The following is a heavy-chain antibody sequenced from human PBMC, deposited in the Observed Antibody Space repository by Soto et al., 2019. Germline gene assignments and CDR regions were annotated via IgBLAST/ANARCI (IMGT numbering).Heavy chain of an antibody. Sequence: QVQLVQSGAEVKMPGSSVRVSCKASGGSFSNYAISWVRQAPGQGLEWMGGIIPMFGIGNYAEKFLGRVRITADESTSTSHMELSSLRSEDTAVYFCSRAYRENYFYAMDVWGQGTTVTVSS. J-gene: IGHJ6*02. V-gene: IGHV1-69*01. CDR2: IIPMFGIG. CDR3: SRAYRENYFYAMDV. CDR1: GGSFSNYA. D-gene: IGHD1-26*01.